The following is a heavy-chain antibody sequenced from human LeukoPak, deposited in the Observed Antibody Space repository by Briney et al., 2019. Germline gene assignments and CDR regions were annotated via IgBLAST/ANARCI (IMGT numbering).Heavy chain of an antibody. J-gene: IGHJ4*02. Sequence: GGSLRLSCAASGFTFSSYGMHWVRQAPGKGLEWVAVISYDGSNKYYADSVKGRFTISRNNPKNTLYLQMNSLRAEDTAVYYCAKDRAAAVYYFDYWGQGTLVTVSS. D-gene: IGHD6-13*01. CDR2: ISYDGSNK. V-gene: IGHV3-30*18. CDR1: GFTFSSYG. CDR3: AKDRAAAVYYFDY.